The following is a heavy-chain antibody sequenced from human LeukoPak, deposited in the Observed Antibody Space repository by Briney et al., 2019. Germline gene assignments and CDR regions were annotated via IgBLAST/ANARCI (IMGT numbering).Heavy chain of an antibody. CDR2: IYYSGST. J-gene: IGHJ3*02. CDR1: GGSISSSGYF. CDR3: ARGVVRGVISNAFDN. V-gene: IGHV4-39*07. D-gene: IGHD3-10*01. Sequence: SETLSLTCSVSGGSISSSGYFWGWIRQPPGKGLEWIGSIYYSGSTYYNSSLKSRVTISVDTSKNQFSLKLSSVTAADTAVYYCARGVVRGVISNAFDNWGQGTLVTVSS.